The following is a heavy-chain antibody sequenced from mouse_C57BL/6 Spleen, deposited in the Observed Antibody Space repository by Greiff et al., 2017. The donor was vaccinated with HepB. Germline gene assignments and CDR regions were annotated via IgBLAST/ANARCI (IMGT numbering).Heavy chain of an antibody. V-gene: IGHV1-82*01. CDR2: IYPGDGDT. CDR3: AREGGGYSSYWYFDV. Sequence: VKPGASVKISCKASGYAFSSSWMNWVKQRPGKGLEWIGRIYPGDGDTNYNGKFKGKATLTADKSSSTAYMQLSSLTSEDSAVYFCAREGGGYSSYWYFDVWGTGTTVTVSS. CDR1: GYAFSSSW. J-gene: IGHJ1*03. D-gene: IGHD2-3*01.